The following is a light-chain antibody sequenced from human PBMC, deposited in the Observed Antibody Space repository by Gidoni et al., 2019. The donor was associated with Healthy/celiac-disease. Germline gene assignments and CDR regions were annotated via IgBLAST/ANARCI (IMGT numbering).Light chain of an antibody. CDR3: QQYNSYSRT. Sequence: DIQMTQSPSTLSASVGDRVTITCRASQSIRSCLAWYQQKPGKAPKLLIYDASSLESGVPSRFSGSGSGTEFTLTISSLQPDDFATYYCQQYNSYSRTFGQGTKVEIK. CDR2: DAS. V-gene: IGKV1-5*01. CDR1: QSIRSC. J-gene: IGKJ1*01.